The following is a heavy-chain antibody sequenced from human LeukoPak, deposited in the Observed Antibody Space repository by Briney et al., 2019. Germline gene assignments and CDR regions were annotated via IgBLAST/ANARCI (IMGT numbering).Heavy chain of an antibody. D-gene: IGHD6-19*01. CDR1: GGSFSGYY. V-gene: IGHV4-34*01. CDR2: INHSGST. CDR3: ARGGWYTMVDY. Sequence: PSETLSLTCAVYGGSFSGYYWSWIRQPPGKGLEWIGEINHSGSTNYNPSLKSRVTISVDTSKNQFSLKLSSVTAADTAVYYCARGGWYTMVDYWGQGTLVTVSS. J-gene: IGHJ4*02.